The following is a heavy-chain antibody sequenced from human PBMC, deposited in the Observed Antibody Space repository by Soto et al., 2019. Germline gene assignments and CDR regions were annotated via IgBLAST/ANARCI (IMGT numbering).Heavy chain of an antibody. D-gene: IGHD4-17*01. CDR2: ISAYNGNT. CDR1: GYTFTSYG. CDR3: ARVVPYLDDGGNSHFYA. Sequence: ASVNVSCKASGYTFTSYGISWVRQAPGQGLEWMGWISAYNGNTNYAQKLQGRVTMTTDTSTSTAYMELRSLRSDDTAVYYCARVVPYLDDGGNSHFYAWGQGNLV. J-gene: IGHJ4*02. V-gene: IGHV1-18*01.